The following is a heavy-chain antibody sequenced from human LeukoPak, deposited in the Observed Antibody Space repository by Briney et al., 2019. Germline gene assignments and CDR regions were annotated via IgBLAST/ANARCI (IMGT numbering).Heavy chain of an antibody. CDR3: ARDRKCGY. CDR2: ISPNNGNT. J-gene: IGHJ4*02. D-gene: IGHD1-14*01. Sequence: ASETLSCTASGYTFTSYGISWVRHAPGPGNELMGWISPNNGNTNYAPQPQRRLTMTTETTPSTAYTELRSPRSDDTAVSYFARDRKCGYWGERALVTVSS. V-gene: IGHV1-18*01. CDR1: GYTFTSYG.